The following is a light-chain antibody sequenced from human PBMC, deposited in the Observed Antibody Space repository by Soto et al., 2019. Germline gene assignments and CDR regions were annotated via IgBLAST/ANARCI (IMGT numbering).Light chain of an antibody. CDR1: QSIGNW. CDR2: KAS. Sequence: DIPMTQSPSTLSASIGDRVTMTCRASQSIGNWLAWHQQRPGKAPKLLIYKASNLESGVPSRFSGSGSGTEFTLTISSLQPDDFATYYCQQYSSYSAYTFGQGTTVEIK. V-gene: IGKV1-5*03. J-gene: IGKJ2*01. CDR3: QQYSSYSAYT.